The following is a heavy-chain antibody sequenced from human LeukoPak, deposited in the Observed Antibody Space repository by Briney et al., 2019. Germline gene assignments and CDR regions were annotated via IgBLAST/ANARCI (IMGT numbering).Heavy chain of an antibody. V-gene: IGHV3-30*18. CDR2: SSYDESHT. J-gene: IGHJ4*02. D-gene: IGHD6-13*01. CDR3: AKDGQLGGSSWFTLYFDY. CDR1: RFSFRSYD. Sequence: GRSLRLSCAASRFSFRSYDMHWVRQAPGKGLEWLALSSYDESHTYYTDSVKGRFTISRDNSKNTLYLQMNSLRPEDTAVYYCAKDGQLGGSSWFTLYFDYWGQGILVTVSS.